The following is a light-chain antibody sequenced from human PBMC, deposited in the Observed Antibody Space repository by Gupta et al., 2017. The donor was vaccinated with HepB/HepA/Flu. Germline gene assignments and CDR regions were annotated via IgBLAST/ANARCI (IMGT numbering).Light chain of an antibody. CDR1: QSVSSY. Sequence: DIVLTQSPATLSLSPGERATLSCRASQSVSSYLAWYQQKPGQAPRLLIYDASNRATGIPARFSGSGSGTDFTLTSSSLEPEDFAVYYGQQRSNWPPRFTFGPGTKVDIK. V-gene: IGKV3-11*01. J-gene: IGKJ3*01. CDR2: DAS. CDR3: QQRSNWPPRFT.